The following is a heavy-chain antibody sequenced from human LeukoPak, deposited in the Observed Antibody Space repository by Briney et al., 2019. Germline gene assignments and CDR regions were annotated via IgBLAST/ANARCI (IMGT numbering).Heavy chain of an antibody. CDR2: INTSGST. Sequence: SETLSLTSPVNSRSISSYYWSWVRQPAGEGLEWIGCINTSGSTDYNAYLKSRVTMTVDTSKNQFSLKLTSVTAADTAVYYCVRSSYCSSTSCYPAPLVYWGQGTLVTASS. J-gene: IGHJ4*02. CDR1: SRSISSYY. CDR3: VRSSYCSSTSCYPAPLVY. V-gene: IGHV4-59*10. D-gene: IGHD2-2*01.